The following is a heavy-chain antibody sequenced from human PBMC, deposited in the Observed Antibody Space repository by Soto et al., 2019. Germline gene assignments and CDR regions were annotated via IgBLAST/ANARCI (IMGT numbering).Heavy chain of an antibody. CDR1: GFTFSSYE. D-gene: IGHD3-16*02. CDR3: ARVRGDTFGGVIVAYYFDY. CDR2: ISSSGSTI. V-gene: IGHV3-48*03. J-gene: IGHJ4*02. Sequence: LRLSCAASGFTFSSYEMNWVRQAPGKGLEWVSYISSSGSTIYYADSVKGRFTISRDNAKNSLYLQMNSLRAEDTAVYYCARVRGDTFGGVIVAYYFDYWGQGTLVTVSS.